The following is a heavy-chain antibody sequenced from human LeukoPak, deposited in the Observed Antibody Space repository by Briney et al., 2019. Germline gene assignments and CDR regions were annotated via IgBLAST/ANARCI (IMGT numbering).Heavy chain of an antibody. CDR1: GFTFSNYG. D-gene: IGHD6-19*01. J-gene: IGHJ5*02. V-gene: IGHV3-33*06. Sequence: GGSLRLSCAASGFTFSNYGMHWVRQAPGKGLEWVAVIWYDGSNKYYADSVKGRFTISRDNSKNTLYLQMNSLRAEDTAVYYCAKADKWLVPASWGQGTLVTVSS. CDR3: AKADKWLVPAS. CDR2: IWYDGSNK.